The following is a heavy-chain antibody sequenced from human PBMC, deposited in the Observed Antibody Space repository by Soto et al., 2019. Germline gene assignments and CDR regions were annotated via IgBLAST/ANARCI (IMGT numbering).Heavy chain of an antibody. CDR3: ARQGCSGGSCYSDPYGMDV. J-gene: IGHJ6*02. CDR1: GYSFTSYW. D-gene: IGHD2-15*01. V-gene: IGHV5-51*01. Sequence: GESLKISCKGSGYSFTSYWIGWVRQMPGKGLEWMGIIYPGDSDTRYSPSFQGQVTISADKSISTAYLQWSSLKASDTAMYYCARQGCSGGSCYSDPYGMDVWGQGTTVTVSS. CDR2: IYPGDSDT.